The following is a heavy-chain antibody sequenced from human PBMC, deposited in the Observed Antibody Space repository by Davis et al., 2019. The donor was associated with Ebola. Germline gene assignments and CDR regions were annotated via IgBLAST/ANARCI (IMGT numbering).Heavy chain of an antibody. D-gene: IGHD3-16*02. J-gene: IGHJ6*02. CDR2: ISGSGGST. CDR3: SKDRLSSQPSSFGMGV. CDR1: GFTFSSYW. Sequence: PGGSLRLSCAASGFTFSSYWMHWVRQAPGKGLEWVSAISGSGGSTYYADSVKGRFTISRDNSKNTLYLQMNSLRVEDTALYYCSKDRLSSQPSSFGMGVWGQGATVTVS. V-gene: IGHV3-23*01.